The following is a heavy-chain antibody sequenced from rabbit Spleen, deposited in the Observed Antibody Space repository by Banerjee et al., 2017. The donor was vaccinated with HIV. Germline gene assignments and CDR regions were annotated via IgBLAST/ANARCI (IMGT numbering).Heavy chain of an antibody. Sequence: QERLVESGGGLVKPEGSLTLTCTASGFSFSNKVVMCWVRQAPGKGLEWIACIDAGSSGFTYFANWAKGRFTISKTSSTTVTLQMTSLTAADTATYFCARDTSSSFSSYGMDLWGPGTLVTVS. V-gene: IGHV1S45*01. CDR2: IDAGSSGFT. D-gene: IGHD1-1*01. J-gene: IGHJ6*01. CDR1: GFSFSNKVV. CDR3: ARDTSSSFSSYGMDL.